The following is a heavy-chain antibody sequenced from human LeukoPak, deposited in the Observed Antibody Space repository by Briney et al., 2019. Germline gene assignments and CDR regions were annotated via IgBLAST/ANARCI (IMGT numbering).Heavy chain of an antibody. D-gene: IGHD1-26*01. CDR2: INPDGSST. J-gene: IGHJ4*02. Sequence: GGSLRLSCAASGFTFSSYWMHWVRQAPGKGLVWVSRINPDGSSTTYADSVKGRFTISRDNARDTLYLQMNSLRREDTAVYYCERGGIEPFDYGGPGTLVTVSS. V-gene: IGHV3-74*01. CDR1: GFTFSSYW. CDR3: ERGGIEPFDY.